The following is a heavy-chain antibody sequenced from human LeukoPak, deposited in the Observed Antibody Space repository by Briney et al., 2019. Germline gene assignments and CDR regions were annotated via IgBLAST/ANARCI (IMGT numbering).Heavy chain of an antibody. V-gene: IGHV1-69*02. Sequence: SVKVSCKASGGTFSSYTISWVRQAPGQGLEWMGRIIPILGIANYAQKFQGRVTITADKSTSTAYMELSSLRSEDTAVYYCARTELTGDLVLDYWGQGTLVTFSS. CDR1: GGTFSSYT. CDR2: IIPILGIA. D-gene: IGHD7-27*01. CDR3: ARTELTGDLVLDY. J-gene: IGHJ4*02.